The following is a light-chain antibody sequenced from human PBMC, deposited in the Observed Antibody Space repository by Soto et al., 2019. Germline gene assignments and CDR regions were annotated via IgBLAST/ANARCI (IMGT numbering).Light chain of an antibody. J-gene: IGKJ1*01. CDR1: HIESISSNY. Sequence: ETVLTQSPGTLSLSPGERATLSFRASHIESISSNYLAWYQQKPGQSPRLLIYGASNRATAIPDRFIGSGSGTDFTLTINKLEPEDFAVYYCQHYGRSWTFGQGTKVDIK. V-gene: IGKV3-20*01. CDR3: QHYGRSWT. CDR2: GAS.